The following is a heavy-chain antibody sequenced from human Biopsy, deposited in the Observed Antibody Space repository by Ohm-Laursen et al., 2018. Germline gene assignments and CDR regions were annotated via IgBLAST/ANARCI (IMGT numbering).Heavy chain of an antibody. J-gene: IGHJ3*02. CDR1: GGSISSSTTYY. D-gene: IGHD6-19*01. CDR3: AKHGSGWTGDDALHT. V-gene: IGHV4-39*01. Sequence: SDTLSLTCAVSGGSISSSTTYYWAWLRQPPGKGLEWIGSIYNTETTFYNPSLKSRVTISVDTSTNQFSLKVTSVTAADTAVYYCAKHGSGWTGDDALHTWGQGTMVTVSS. CDR2: IYNTETT.